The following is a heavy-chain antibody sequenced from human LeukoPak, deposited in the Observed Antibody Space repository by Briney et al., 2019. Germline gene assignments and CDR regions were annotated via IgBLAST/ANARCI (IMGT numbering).Heavy chain of an antibody. V-gene: IGHV4-34*01. Sequence: SETLSLTCAVYGDSFIGYYWSGIRQPPGKGLEWIGEINHSGSTNYNPSLKSRVTISVDTSKNQFSLKLSSVTAADTAVYYCARGYSPVVVVAATVYFDYWGQGTLVTVSS. CDR1: GDSFIGYY. J-gene: IGHJ4*02. CDR3: ARGYSPVVVVAATVYFDY. CDR2: INHSGST. D-gene: IGHD2-15*01.